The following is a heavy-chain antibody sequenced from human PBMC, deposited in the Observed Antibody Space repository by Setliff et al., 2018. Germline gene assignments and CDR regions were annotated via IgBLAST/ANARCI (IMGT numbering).Heavy chain of an antibody. V-gene: IGHV1-8*02. CDR2: RNPNSGNT. J-gene: IGHJ4*02. CDR1: GYTFTSYD. Sequence: ASVKVSCKASGYTFTSYDINWVRQATGQGLEWMGWRNPNSGNTGYAQKFQGRVTMTMNTSISTAYMELSSLRSEDTAVYYFARDRDSSGYPYYFDYWGQGTLVTVSS. CDR3: ARDRDSSGYPYYFDY. D-gene: IGHD3-22*01.